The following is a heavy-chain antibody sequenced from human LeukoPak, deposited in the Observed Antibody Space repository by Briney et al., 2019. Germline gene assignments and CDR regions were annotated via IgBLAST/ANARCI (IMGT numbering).Heavy chain of an antibody. CDR3: ASNEVGASSWYGY. D-gene: IGHD6-13*01. CDR2: IIPIFGTA. J-gene: IGHJ4*02. CDR1: GGTFSSYA. Sequence: SVKVSCKASGGTFSSYAISWVRQAPGQGLEWMGGIIPIFGTANYAQKFQGRVTITADESTSTAYMELSSLRSEDTAVYYCASNEVGASSWYGYWGQGTLATVSS. V-gene: IGHV1-69*13.